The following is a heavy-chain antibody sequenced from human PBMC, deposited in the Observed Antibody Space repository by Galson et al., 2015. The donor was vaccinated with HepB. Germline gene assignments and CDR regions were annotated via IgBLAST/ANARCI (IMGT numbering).Heavy chain of an antibody. CDR1: GYTFTSYA. CDR3: ARESQVVYGSGSYPPFFDY. CDR2: INAGNGNT. J-gene: IGHJ4*02. D-gene: IGHD3-10*01. Sequence: SVKVSCKASGYTFTSYAMHWVRQAPGQRLEWMGWINAGNGNTKYSQKFQGRVTITRDTSASTAYMELSSLRSEDTAVYCCARESQVVYGSGSYPPFFDYWGQGTLVTVSS. V-gene: IGHV1-3*01.